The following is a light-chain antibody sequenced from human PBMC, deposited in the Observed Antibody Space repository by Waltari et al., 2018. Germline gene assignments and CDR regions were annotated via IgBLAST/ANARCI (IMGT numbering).Light chain of an antibody. V-gene: IGLV4-69*01. J-gene: IGLJ2*01. CDR1: SGHSSYA. CDR3: QTWGTGV. CDR2: LNSDGSH. Sequence: QLVLTLSPSASASLGASVKFTCTLTSGHSSYAIAWHQQQPEKGPRYLMKLNSDGSHSKGDGIPDRFSGSSAGAERYLTSSSLQSEDEADYYCQTWGTGVFGGGTKLTVL.